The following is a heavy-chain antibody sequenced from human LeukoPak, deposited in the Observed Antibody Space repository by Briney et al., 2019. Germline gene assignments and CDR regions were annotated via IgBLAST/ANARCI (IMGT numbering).Heavy chain of an antibody. CDR1: GASIKTYY. J-gene: IGHJ4*02. D-gene: IGHD3-3*01. V-gene: IGHV4-59*01. CDR3: ARLSDFWSGYLFDY. CDR2: IYYSGST. Sequence: SETLSLTCTVSGASIKTYYWSWIRQPPGKGLEWIGYIYYSGSTNYNPSLKSRVTISIDTSKNQFSLKLTSVTAADTAVYYCARLSDFWSGYLFDYWGQGPLVTVSS.